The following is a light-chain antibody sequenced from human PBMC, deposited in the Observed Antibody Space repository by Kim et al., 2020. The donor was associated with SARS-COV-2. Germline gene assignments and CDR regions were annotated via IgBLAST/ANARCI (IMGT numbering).Light chain of an antibody. CDR1: TGTVSSGHY. CDR3: LLTYSGIRL. V-gene: IGLV7-46*01. CDR2: DIN. Sequence: QAVVTQEPSLTVSPGGTVTLTCGSSTGTVSSGHYPYRFQQKPGQAPRTLIYDINNRNAWTPARFSGSLTGGKAALTLSGAQPEDEADYFCLLTYSGIRLFGGGTQLTVL. J-gene: IGLJ2*01.